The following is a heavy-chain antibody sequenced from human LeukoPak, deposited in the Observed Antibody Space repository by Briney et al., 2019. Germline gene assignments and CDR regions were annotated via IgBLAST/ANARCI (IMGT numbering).Heavy chain of an antibody. V-gene: IGHV3-30*03. CDR2: ISYDGSNK. J-gene: IGHJ5*02. Sequence: GGSLRLSCAASGFTFSSYGMHWVRKAPGKGLEWVAVISYDGSNKYYADSVKGRFTISRDNSKNTLYLQMNSLRAEDTAVYYCAGYCSSTSCFPWGQGTLVTVSS. CDR1: GFTFSSYG. CDR3: AGYCSSTSCFP. D-gene: IGHD2-2*03.